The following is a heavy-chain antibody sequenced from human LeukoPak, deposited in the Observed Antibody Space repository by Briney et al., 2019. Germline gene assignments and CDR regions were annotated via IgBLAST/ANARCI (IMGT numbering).Heavy chain of an antibody. D-gene: IGHD6-19*01. CDR2: IKQDGSEK. J-gene: IGHJ4*02. CDR1: GFTFSKYW. V-gene: IGHV3-7*01. Sequence: PGGSLRLSCAASGFTFSKYWMSWVRQAPGKGLEWVANIKQDGSEKYYVDSVAGRFTISRDNAKNSLFLQMNSLRAEDTAVFYCARVAGGIPDYWGQGTLVTVSS. CDR3: ARVAGGIPDY.